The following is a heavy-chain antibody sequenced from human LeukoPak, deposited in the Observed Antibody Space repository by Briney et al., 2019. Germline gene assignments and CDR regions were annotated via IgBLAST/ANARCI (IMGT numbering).Heavy chain of an antibody. D-gene: IGHD5-18*01. Sequence: PGGSLRLSCAASGFTVSSNYMSWVRQAPGKGLEWVSVIYSGGSTYYADSVKGRFTISRDNSKNTLYLQMNSLRAEDTAVYYCARDRVDTAMVTVLDYWGQGTLVTVSS. CDR2: IYSGGST. V-gene: IGHV3-53*01. CDR3: ARDRVDTAMVTVLDY. CDR1: GFTVSSNY. J-gene: IGHJ4*02.